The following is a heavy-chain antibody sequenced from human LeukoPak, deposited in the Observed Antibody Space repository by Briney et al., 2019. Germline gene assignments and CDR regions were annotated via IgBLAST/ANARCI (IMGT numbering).Heavy chain of an antibody. CDR1: GGSISSSSYY. CDR2: SYYSGST. D-gene: IGHD1-26*01. CDR3: ARHSGIGMAQLYFDY. Sequence: PSETLSLTCTVSGGSISSSSYYWGWIRQPPGKGLEWIGSSYYSGSTYYNPSHKSRVTISVDTSKNQFSLSLSSVTAADTAVYHCARHSGIGMAQLYFDYWGQGTLVTVSS. J-gene: IGHJ4*02. V-gene: IGHV4-39*01.